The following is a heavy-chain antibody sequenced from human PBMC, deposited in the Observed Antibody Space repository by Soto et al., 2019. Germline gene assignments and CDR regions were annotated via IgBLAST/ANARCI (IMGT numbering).Heavy chain of an antibody. V-gene: IGHV3-23*01. CDR3: AKGTVAGPTGFGY. J-gene: IGHJ4*02. CDR1: GFTFSSYA. D-gene: IGHD6-19*01. Sequence: PGGSLRLSCAASGFTFSSYAMSWVRQAPGKGLEWVSTISGSGGNTYYADSVKGRFTISRDNSKNTALLQMNSLRAEDTALYYCAKGTVAGPTGFGYWGQGTLVTVSS. CDR2: ISGSGGNT.